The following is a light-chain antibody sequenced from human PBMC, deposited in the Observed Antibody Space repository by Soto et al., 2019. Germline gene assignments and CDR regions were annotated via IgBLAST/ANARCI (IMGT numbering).Light chain of an antibody. V-gene: IGLV2-14*01. CDR2: DVT. J-gene: IGLJ1*01. Sequence: QSALTQPASVSGSPGQSITISCTGTSSDIGDYNYVSWYQQRPGKAPKPMIYDVTNRPSGVSNRFSGSKSGSTASLTISGLQAEDEADYYCSSYASSSTIYVFGTGTKVT. CDR1: SSDIGDYNY. CDR3: SSYASSSTIYV.